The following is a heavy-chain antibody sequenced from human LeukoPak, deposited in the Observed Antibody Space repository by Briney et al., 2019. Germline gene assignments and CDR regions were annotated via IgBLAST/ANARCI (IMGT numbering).Heavy chain of an antibody. Sequence: GGSLRLSCAASGFSFSGDYIHWVRQAPGKGLEYVSAISGNGVTTHYTNSVKGRFTISRDNSKNTLYLQMDSLRAEDTAVYYCAKELETYDFWSGPSYWGQGTLVTVSS. D-gene: IGHD3-3*01. J-gene: IGHJ4*02. V-gene: IGHV3-64*01. CDR1: GFSFSGDY. CDR2: ISGNGVTT. CDR3: AKELETYDFWSGPSY.